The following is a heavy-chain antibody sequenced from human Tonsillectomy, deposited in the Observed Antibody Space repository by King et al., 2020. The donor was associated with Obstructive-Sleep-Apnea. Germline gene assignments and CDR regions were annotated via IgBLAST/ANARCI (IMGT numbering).Heavy chain of an antibody. Sequence: VQLVESGGGLVLPGRSLRLSCTASGFTFGDYGMSWFRQAPGKGLEWVGFIRSKAQGGTTEYAAAVKGRFTISRDDSKRIAYVQMNSLKIEDTAVCYCLRGAMGTTYDYWGQGTLVTVSS. D-gene: IGHD2/OR15-2a*01. CDR2: IRSKAQGGTT. CDR3: LRGAMGTTYDY. V-gene: IGHV3-49*03. CDR1: GFTFGDYG. J-gene: IGHJ4*02.